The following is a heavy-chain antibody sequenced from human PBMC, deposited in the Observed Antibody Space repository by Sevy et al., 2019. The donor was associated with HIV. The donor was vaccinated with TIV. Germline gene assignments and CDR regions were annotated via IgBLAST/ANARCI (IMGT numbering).Heavy chain of an antibody. Sequence: GESLKISCKGSGYSFTSYWIGWVRQMPGKGLEWMGIIYPGDSDTRYSPSFQGQVTISADKSISTAYLQWSSLKASDTAMYYCAASLGIAAAGTLSLDVWGQGTTVTVSS. J-gene: IGHJ6*02. V-gene: IGHV5-51*01. CDR2: IYPGDSDT. CDR1: GYSFTSYW. D-gene: IGHD6-13*01. CDR3: AASLGIAAAGTLSLDV.